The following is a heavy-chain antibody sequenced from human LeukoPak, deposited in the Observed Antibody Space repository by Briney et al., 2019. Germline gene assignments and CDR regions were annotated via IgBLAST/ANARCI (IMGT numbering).Heavy chain of an antibody. CDR3: ARYYDSNGYYFGLGFDC. CDR1: GFTFSSYA. Sequence: GGSLRLSCAASGFTFSSYAMSWVRQAPGKGLEWVSTLSGSFGSTYYADSVKGRFTISRDNSQNPLYLHMNNLRAEDTAVYYCARYYDSNGYYFGLGFDCWGQGTLVTVSS. CDR2: LSGSFGST. D-gene: IGHD3-22*01. J-gene: IGHJ4*02. V-gene: IGHV3-23*01.